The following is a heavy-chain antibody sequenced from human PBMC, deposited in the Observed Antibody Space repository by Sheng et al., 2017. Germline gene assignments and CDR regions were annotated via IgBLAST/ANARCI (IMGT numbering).Heavy chain of an antibody. D-gene: IGHD3-3*01. Sequence: EVQLVESGGGLVQPGRSLRLSCAASGFTFDDYAMHWVRQAPGKGLEWVSGISWNSGSIGYADSVKGRFTISRDNAKNSLYLQMNSLRAEDTALYYCAKDRSSGTIGPFDYWG. J-gene: IGHJ4*01. CDR2: ISWNSGSI. CDR3: AKDRSSGTIGPFDY. V-gene: IGHV3-9*01. CDR1: GFTFDDYA.